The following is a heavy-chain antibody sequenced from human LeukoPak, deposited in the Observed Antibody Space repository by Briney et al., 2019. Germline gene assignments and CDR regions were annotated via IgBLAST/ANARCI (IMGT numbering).Heavy chain of an antibody. Sequence: PSETLSLTCTVSGGSISSYYWSWIRQPPGKGLEWIGYIYYSGSTNYNPSLKSQVTISVDTSKNQFSLKLSSVTAADTAVYYCASGVDGFWFDYWGQGTLVTVSS. D-gene: IGHD2-15*01. V-gene: IGHV4-59*01. CDR2: IYYSGST. CDR1: GGSISSYY. CDR3: ASGVDGFWFDY. J-gene: IGHJ4*02.